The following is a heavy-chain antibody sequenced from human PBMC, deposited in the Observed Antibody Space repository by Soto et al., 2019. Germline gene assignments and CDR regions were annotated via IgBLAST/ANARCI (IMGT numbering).Heavy chain of an antibody. CDR3: ARDRVTGWFDP. CDR2: IYYSGST. D-gene: IGHD4-4*01. J-gene: IGHJ5*02. CDR1: GGSISSGDHY. V-gene: IGHV4-30-4*01. Sequence: SETLSLTCTVSGGSISSGDHYWSWIRQPPGKGLEWIGYIYYSGSTYYNPSLKSRVTISVDTSKNQFSLKLSSVTAADTAVYYCARDRVTGWFDPWGQGTLVTVSS.